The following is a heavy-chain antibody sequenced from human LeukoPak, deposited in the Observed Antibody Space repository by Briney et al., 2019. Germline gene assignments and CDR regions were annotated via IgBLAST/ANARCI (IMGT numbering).Heavy chain of an antibody. D-gene: IGHD1-26*01. Sequence: ASVKVSCKASGYTFTSYAMHWVRQAPGQRLEWMGWINAGNGNTKYSQKFQGRVTITRVTSASTAYMELSSLRSEDTAVYYCARVASGSYYDDASDIWGQGTMVTVSS. CDR1: GYTFTSYA. J-gene: IGHJ3*02. CDR3: ARVASGSYYDDASDI. CDR2: INAGNGNT. V-gene: IGHV1-3*01.